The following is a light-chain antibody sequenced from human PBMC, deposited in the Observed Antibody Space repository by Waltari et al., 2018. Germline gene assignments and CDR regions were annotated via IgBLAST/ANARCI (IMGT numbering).Light chain of an antibody. V-gene: IGKV3-20*01. CDR1: QSVAGSY. CDR2: GAS. Sequence: EIELTQSPGTLSLSPGDRATFSCRASQSVAGSYLPWYQHKPGHVPRLLIYGASIRATGIPDRFSGSGSGTGFTLTISRLEPEDFAVYYCQQYGGSPYTFGQGTKLEIK. J-gene: IGKJ2*01. CDR3: QQYGGSPYT.